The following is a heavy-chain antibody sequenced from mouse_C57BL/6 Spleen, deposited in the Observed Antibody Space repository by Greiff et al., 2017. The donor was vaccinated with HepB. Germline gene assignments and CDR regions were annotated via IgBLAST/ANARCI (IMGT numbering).Heavy chain of an antibody. Sequence: VQLQQPGPELVKPGASVKLSCKASGYTFTSYWMHWVKQRPGQGLEWIGNINPSNGGTNYNEKFKSKATLTVDKSSSTAFMQLSSLTSEDSAVYYWARDSSLLWLRQGYYFDYWGQGTTLTVSS. J-gene: IGHJ2*01. CDR2: INPSNGGT. V-gene: IGHV1-53*01. CDR1: GYTFTSYW. CDR3: ARDSSLLWLRQGYYFDY. D-gene: IGHD2-2*01.